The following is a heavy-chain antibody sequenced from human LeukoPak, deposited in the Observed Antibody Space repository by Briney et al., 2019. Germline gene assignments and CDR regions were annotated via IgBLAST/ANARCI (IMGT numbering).Heavy chain of an antibody. CDR2: ISSSSSTI. Sequence: PGGSLRLSCAASGFTFSSYSMNWVRQAPGKGLEWVSYISSSSSTIYYADSVKGRFTISRDNAKNSLYLQMNSLRAEDTAVYYCARAPYHAEYYYYGMDVWGQGTTVTVSS. CDR1: GFTFSSYS. V-gene: IGHV3-48*01. J-gene: IGHJ6*02. CDR3: ARAPYHAEYYYYGMDV. D-gene: IGHD2-2*01.